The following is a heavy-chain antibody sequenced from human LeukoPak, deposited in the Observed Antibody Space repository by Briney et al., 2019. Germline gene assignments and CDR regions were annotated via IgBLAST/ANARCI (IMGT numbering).Heavy chain of an antibody. CDR3: ARAADIGWLRWVFDY. V-gene: IGHV4-34*01. Sequence: SETLSPTCAVYGGSFSGYYWSWIRQPPGKGLEWIGEINHSGSTNYNPSPKSRVTISVDTSKNQFSLKLSSVTAADTAVYYCARAADIGWLRWVFDYWGQGALVTVSS. CDR1: GGSFSGYY. CDR2: INHSGST. J-gene: IGHJ4*02. D-gene: IGHD5-12*01.